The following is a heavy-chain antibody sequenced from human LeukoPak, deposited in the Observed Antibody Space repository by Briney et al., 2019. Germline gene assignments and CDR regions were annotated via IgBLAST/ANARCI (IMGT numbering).Heavy chain of an antibody. Sequence: SQTLSLTCTVSGGSISSGGYYWSWIRQHPGKGLEWIGYIYYSGSTYYNPSLKSRVTISVDTSKNQFSLKLSSVTAADTAVYYCARGIQTYYDFWSGYYGENWFDPWGQGTLVTVSS. V-gene: IGHV4-31*03. CDR2: IYYSGST. D-gene: IGHD3-3*01. J-gene: IGHJ5*02. CDR1: GGSISSGGYY. CDR3: ARGIQTYYDFWSGYYGENWFDP.